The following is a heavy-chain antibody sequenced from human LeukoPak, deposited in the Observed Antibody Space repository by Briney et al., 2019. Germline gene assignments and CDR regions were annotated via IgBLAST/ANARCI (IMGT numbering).Heavy chain of an antibody. CDR3: ARGSNNHY. D-gene: IGHD1-14*01. J-gene: IGHJ4*02. Sequence: SETLSLTCTVSGGSISSYYWSWIRQPPGRGLEWIGYIYYSGSTNYNPSLKSRVTISVDTSKNQFSLKLSSVTAADTAVYYCARGSNNHYWGQGTLVTVSS. CDR2: IYYSGST. CDR1: GGSISSYY. V-gene: IGHV4-59*01.